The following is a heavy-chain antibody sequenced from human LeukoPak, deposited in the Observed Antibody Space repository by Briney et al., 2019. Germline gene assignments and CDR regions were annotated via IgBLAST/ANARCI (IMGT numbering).Heavy chain of an antibody. CDR3: VGNYYDSSGYNYFDY. D-gene: IGHD3-22*01. Sequence: PGGSLRLSCAASGFTFSNAWMNWVRQAPGKGLEWVGRIKGKTDVGTTDYAAPVKGRFTISRDDSKNTLYLQMNSLKTEDTAVYYCVGNYYDSSGYNYFDYWGQGTLVTVSS. V-gene: IGHV3-15*07. CDR2: IKGKTDVGTT. CDR1: GFTFSNAW. J-gene: IGHJ4*02.